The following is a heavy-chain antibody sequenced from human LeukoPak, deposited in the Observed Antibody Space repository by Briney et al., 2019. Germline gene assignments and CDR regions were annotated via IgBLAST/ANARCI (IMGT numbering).Heavy chain of an antibody. CDR1: GYTFTGYY. D-gene: IGHD1-1*01. CDR3: AFFFQAEDGKRDYYFDY. CDR2: INPNSGGT. Sequence: GASLKVSCKASGYTFTGYYMHWVRQAPGQGLEWMGWINPNSGGTNYAQKFQGRVTMTRDTSISTAYMELSRLRSDDTAVYYCAFFFQAEDGKRDYYFDYWGQGTLVTVSS. V-gene: IGHV1-2*02. J-gene: IGHJ4*02.